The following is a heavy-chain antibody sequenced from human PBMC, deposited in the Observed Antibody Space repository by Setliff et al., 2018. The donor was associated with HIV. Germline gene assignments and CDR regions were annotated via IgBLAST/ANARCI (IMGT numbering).Heavy chain of an antibody. CDR1: SGSFNGYY. D-gene: IGHD3-10*01. CDR2: ISHSGTI. V-gene: IGHV4-34*01. J-gene: IGHJ3*02. Sequence: SETLSLTCVVSSGSFNGYYWTWIRQPPGKGLEWIGEISHSGTINYSPSLKSRVTISIDTSQNHFSLTLKSVVAADTAVYYCARGPLFRGSLKEDIWGQGTMVTVSS. CDR3: ARGPLFRGSLKEDI.